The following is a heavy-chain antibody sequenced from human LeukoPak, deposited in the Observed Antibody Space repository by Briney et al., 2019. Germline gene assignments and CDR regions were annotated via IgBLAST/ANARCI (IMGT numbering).Heavy chain of an antibody. CDR3: AREGYCSSTSCSIFDL. CDR1: GGSISSGDYY. V-gene: IGHV4-30-4*08. D-gene: IGHD2-2*01. CDR2: IYYSGST. Sequence: SQTLSLTWTVSGGSISSGDYYWSWIRQPPGKGLEWIGYIYYSGSTYYNPSLKSRVTISVDTSKNQFSLKLSSVTAADTAVYYCAREGYCSSTSCSIFDLWGRGTLVTVSS. J-gene: IGHJ2*01.